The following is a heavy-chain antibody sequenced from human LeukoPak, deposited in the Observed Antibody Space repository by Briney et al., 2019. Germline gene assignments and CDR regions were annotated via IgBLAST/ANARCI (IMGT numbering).Heavy chain of an antibody. Sequence: GGSLRLSCAASGFSFRSYSMNWVRQAPGKGLEWVSYISSGGGDRYYADSVKGRFTISRDNAKNSLYLQMNSLRAEDTAVYYCARMGRIVGATTPRDYWGQGTLVTVSS. V-gene: IGHV3-21*01. D-gene: IGHD1-26*01. J-gene: IGHJ4*02. CDR3: ARMGRIVGATTPRDY. CDR2: ISSGGGDR. CDR1: GFSFRSYS.